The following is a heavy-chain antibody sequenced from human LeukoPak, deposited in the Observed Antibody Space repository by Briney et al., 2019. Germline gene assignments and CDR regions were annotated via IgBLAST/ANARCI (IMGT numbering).Heavy chain of an antibody. CDR2: IKQDGSEK. CDR1: GFTFSSYW. J-gene: IGHJ6*02. Sequence: GGSLRLSCAASGFTFSSYWMSWVRQAPGKGLEWVANIKQDGSEKYYVDSVKGRFTISRDNAKNSLYLQMNSLRAEDTALYYCARDQWGVATITGMDVWGQGTTVTVSS. CDR3: ARDQWGVATITGMDV. V-gene: IGHV3-7*01. D-gene: IGHD5-12*01.